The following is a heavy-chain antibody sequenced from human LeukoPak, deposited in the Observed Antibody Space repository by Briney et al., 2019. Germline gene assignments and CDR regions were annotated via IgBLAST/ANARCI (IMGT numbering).Heavy chain of an antibody. J-gene: IGHJ3*02. CDR3: ARAYYDISTLYDAFDI. D-gene: IGHD3-9*01. CDR2: IYYSGST. Sequence: SETLSLTCTVSGGSISSYYWSWIRQPPGKGLEWIGYIYYSGSTSYNPSLKSRVTISVDTSKNQFSLKLSSVTAADTAVYYCARAYYDISTLYDAFDIWGQGTMVTVSS. V-gene: IGHV4-59*08. CDR1: GGSISSYY.